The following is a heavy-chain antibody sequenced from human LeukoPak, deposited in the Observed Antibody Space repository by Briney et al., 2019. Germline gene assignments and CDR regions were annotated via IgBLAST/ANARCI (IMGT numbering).Heavy chain of an antibody. Sequence: GGSLRLSCVVSGFTFNRCWMNWVRQAPGKGLEWVAHINPDGRDTYYVDSVKGRFTISRDNAKNSLYLQMNSLRAEDTAVYYCATFHSGYSSSWYNYWSQGTLVTVSS. D-gene: IGHD6-13*01. V-gene: IGHV3-7*01. J-gene: IGHJ4*02. CDR1: GFTFNRCW. CDR3: ATFHSGYSSSWYNY. CDR2: INPDGRDT.